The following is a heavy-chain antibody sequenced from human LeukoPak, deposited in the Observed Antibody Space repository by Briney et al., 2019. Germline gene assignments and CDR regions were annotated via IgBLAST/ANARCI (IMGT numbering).Heavy chain of an antibody. CDR1: GLTFSRYA. V-gene: IGHV3-23*01. D-gene: IGHD1-26*01. Sequence: GGSLRLSCAASGLTFSRYAMSWVRQAPGKGLQWVSGITDSGGYTYYANSVKGRFTISRDSSRYTLYLQMNSLRAEDTAVYYCARDRPYSGSHGGDYWGQGTLVTVSS. CDR2: ITDSGGYT. J-gene: IGHJ4*02. CDR3: ARDRPYSGSHGGDY.